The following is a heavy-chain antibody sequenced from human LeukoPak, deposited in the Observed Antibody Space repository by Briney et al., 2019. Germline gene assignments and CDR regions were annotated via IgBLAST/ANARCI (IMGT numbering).Heavy chain of an antibody. V-gene: IGHV3-66*01. Sequence: PGGSLRLSCAASGFIVSGNYMSWVRQAPGKGLEWVSVIYSGANTYYADSVKGRFTISRDNSKNTLYLQMNSLRAEDTAVYYCAKGVWTDYTITHFDYWGQGTLVTVSS. D-gene: IGHD3/OR15-3a*01. CDR2: IYSGANT. J-gene: IGHJ4*02. CDR3: AKGVWTDYTITHFDY. CDR1: GFIVSGNY.